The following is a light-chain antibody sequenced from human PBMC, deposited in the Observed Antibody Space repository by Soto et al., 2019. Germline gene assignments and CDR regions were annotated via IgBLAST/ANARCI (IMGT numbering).Light chain of an antibody. CDR2: DVS. CDR3: SSYTSSRTHVV. J-gene: IGLJ2*01. CDR1: SADVGGYNF. Sequence: QSALTQPASVSGSPGQSITISCTGTSADVGGYNFVSWYQHHPGKAPKLMIYDVSNRPSGVSNRFSGSKSGNTASLTISGLQAEDEADYYCSSYTSSRTHVVFGGGTKLPS. V-gene: IGLV2-14*03.